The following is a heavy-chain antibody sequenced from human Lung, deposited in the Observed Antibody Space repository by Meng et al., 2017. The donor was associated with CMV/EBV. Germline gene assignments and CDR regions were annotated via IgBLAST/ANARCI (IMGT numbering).Heavy chain of an antibody. CDR1: GFSFSTFT. Sequence: GESXKISCAASGFSFSTFTMGWVRQAPGKGLEWVSTFDVNGGATFYSDSVKGRFTISRDTSENTLYLQMNSLRVDDTALYYCAKGVTSGAPYRAFDLLGQGTKVNV. V-gene: IGHV3-23*01. CDR2: FDVNGGAT. J-gene: IGHJ3*01. D-gene: IGHD2-15*01. CDR3: AKGVTSGAPYRAFDL.